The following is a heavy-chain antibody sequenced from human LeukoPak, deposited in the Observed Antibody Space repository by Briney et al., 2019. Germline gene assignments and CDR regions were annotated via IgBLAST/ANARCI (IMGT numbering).Heavy chain of an antibody. V-gene: IGHV5-51*01. J-gene: IGHJ6*03. CDR1: GYSFTSYW. CDR3: ASIAAADFKRYYYYYYMDV. D-gene: IGHD6-13*01. CDR2: IYPGDSDT. Sequence: GESLKISCKGSGYSFTSYWIGWVRQMPGKGLEWMGIIYPGDSDTRYSPSFQGQVTISADKSISTAYLQWSSLKASDTAMYYCASIAAADFKRYYYYYYMDVWGKGTTVTVSS.